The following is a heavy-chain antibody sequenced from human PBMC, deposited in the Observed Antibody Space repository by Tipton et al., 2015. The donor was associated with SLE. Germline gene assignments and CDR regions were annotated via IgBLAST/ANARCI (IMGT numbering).Heavy chain of an antibody. V-gene: IGHV1-69*04. CDR2: ILPILGIA. J-gene: IGHJ4*02. D-gene: IGHD2-15*01. CDR1: GGTFSSYT. CDR3: TRDIVVVVAATGDY. Sequence: QSGAEVKKPGSSEKVSCKASGGTFSSYTISWVRQAPGQGLEWMGRILPILGIANYAQKFQGRVPITADKSTSTAYMELSSLRSEDTAGYYCTRDIVVVVAATGDYWGQGTLVTVSS.